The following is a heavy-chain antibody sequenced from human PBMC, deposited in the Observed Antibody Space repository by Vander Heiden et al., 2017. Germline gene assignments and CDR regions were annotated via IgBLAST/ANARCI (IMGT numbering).Heavy chain of an antibody. CDR2: FDPEDGET. J-gene: IGHJ4*02. V-gene: IGHV1-24*01. Sequence: QVQLVQSGAEVKKPGASVKVSCKVSGYTLTELSMHWVRQAPGKELEWMGGFDPEDGETIDSQKFQGRVTMTEDTSTEPAYMEMRSLRSEDTAVCDCASALVGETSFDYWGQGTMVAI. D-gene: IGHD1-26*01. CDR1: GYTLTELS. CDR3: ASALVGETSFDY.